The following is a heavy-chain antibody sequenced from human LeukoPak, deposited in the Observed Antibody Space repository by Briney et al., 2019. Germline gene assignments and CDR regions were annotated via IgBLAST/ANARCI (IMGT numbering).Heavy chain of an antibody. D-gene: IGHD2-21*01. J-gene: IGHJ3*02. CDR1: SGSISSSSYY. CDR2: IYYSGST. CDR3: ARQATRGVVVIASGAFDI. Sequence: PSETLSLTCTVSSGSISSSSYYWGWIRQPPGKGLEWIGSIYYSGSTYYNPSLKSRVTISVDTSKNQFSLKLSSVTAADTAVYYCARQATRGVVVIASGAFDIWGQGTMVTVSS. V-gene: IGHV4-39*01.